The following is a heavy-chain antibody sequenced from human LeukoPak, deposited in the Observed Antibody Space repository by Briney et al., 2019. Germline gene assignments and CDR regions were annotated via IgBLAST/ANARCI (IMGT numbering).Heavy chain of an antibody. CDR1: GGSISSYY. CDR2: IYYSGST. D-gene: IGHD6-13*01. Sequence: PSETLSLTCTVSGGSISSYYWSWLRQPPGKGLEWIGYIYYSGSTSYNPSLKSRVTISVDTSKNQFSLKLSSVTAADTAVYYCARGDSSPWYFDLWGRGTLVTVSS. CDR3: ARGDSSPWYFDL. J-gene: IGHJ2*01. V-gene: IGHV4-59*01.